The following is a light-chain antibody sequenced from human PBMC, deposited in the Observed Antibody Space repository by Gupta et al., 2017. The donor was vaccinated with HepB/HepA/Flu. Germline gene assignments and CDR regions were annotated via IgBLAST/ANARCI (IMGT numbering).Light chain of an antibody. CDR2: YDS. CDR1: NIGSKS. Sequence: SYVLTQPPSVSVAPGKTARITCGGNNIGSKSVHWYQQKPGQAPVLVIYYDSDRPSGIPERSSGSNSGNTDTLTISRVEAGDEADYYCKVWDSSRESAVFGGGTKLTVL. CDR3: KVWDSSRESAV. J-gene: IGLJ2*01. V-gene: IGLV3-21*04.